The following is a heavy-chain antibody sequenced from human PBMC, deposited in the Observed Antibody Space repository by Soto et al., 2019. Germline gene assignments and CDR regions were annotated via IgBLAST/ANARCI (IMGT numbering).Heavy chain of an antibody. J-gene: IGHJ6*03. Sequence: SETLSLTCAVYGGSFSGYYWSWIRQPPGKGLEWIGYIYYSGSTNYNPSLKSRVTISVDTSKNQFSLKLSSVTAADTAVYYCARGLEYYDILTGYDPYYYYMDVWGKGTTVTVSS. CDR1: GGSFSGYY. D-gene: IGHD3-9*01. CDR2: IYYSGST. CDR3: ARGLEYYDILTGYDPYYYYMDV. V-gene: IGHV4-59*01.